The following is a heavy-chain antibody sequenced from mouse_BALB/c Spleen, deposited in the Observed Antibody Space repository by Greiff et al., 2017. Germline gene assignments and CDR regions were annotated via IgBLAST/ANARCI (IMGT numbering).Heavy chain of an antibody. Sequence: QVQLQQPGAELVKPGASVKLSCKASGYTFTSYYMYWVKQRPGQGLEWIGGINPSNGGTNFNEKFKSKATLTVDKSSSTAYMQLSSLTSEDSAVYYCTGVRRYFDVWGAGTTVTVSA. J-gene: IGHJ1*01. CDR1: GYTFTSYY. CDR3: TGVRRYFDV. D-gene: IGHD2-14*01. CDR2: INPSNGGT. V-gene: IGHV1S16*01.